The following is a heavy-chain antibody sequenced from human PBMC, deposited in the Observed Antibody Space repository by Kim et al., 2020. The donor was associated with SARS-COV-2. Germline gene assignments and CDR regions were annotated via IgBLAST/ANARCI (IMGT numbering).Heavy chain of an antibody. CDR1: GFTFSRYA. J-gene: IGHJ4*02. CDR2: ISDSGVRT. CDR3: EASDY. Sequence: GGSLRLSCAASGFTFSRYAMSWARQAPGKGLEWVSTISDSGVRTHYADSVKGRFTISRDNSKSTLFLQMNSLRAEDTAVYYCEASDYWGKGSRVTVSS. V-gene: IGHV3-23*01.